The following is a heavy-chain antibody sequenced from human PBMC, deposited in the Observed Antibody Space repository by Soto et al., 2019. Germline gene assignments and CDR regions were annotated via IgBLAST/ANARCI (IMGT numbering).Heavy chain of an antibody. D-gene: IGHD4-4*01. CDR3: ANAPRDDYSYFDN. J-gene: IGHJ4*02. CDR2: IHYRGST. CDR1: GGSISSSSYY. V-gene: IGHV4-31*03. Sequence: PSETLSLTCTVSGGSISSSSYYWSWIRQHPGKGLEWIGYIHYRGSTYYNPSLKSRVSMSVDTSKNQFSLKLSSVTAADTAIYYCANAPRDDYSYFDNWGQGSLVTVSS.